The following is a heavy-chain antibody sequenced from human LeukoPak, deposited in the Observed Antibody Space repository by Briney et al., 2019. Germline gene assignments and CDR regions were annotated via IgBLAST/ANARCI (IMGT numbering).Heavy chain of an antibody. CDR3: ARNNHCSSTSCYLRH. D-gene: IGHD2-2*01. Sequence: GGSLRLSCAASGFTVSSNYMSWVRQAPGKGLEWVSVIYSGGSTYYADSVKGRFTIPRDNSKNTLYLQMNSLRAEDTAVYYCARNNHCSSTSCYLRHWGQGTLVTVSS. V-gene: IGHV3-66*01. CDR1: GFTVSSNY. CDR2: IYSGGST. J-gene: IGHJ4*02.